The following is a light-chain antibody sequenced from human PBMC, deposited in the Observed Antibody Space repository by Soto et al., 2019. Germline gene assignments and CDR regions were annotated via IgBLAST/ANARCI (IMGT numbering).Light chain of an antibody. CDR1: QSISSW. Sequence: DIQMTQSPSTLSASVGDRVTITCRASQSISSWLAWYQQKLGRAPRLLIYDASSLESGVPSRFSGSGYGTEFTLTISSLQPDDFATYYCQQRSNWPRTFGQGTKVEIK. V-gene: IGKV1-5*01. CDR3: QQRSNWPRT. CDR2: DAS. J-gene: IGKJ1*01.